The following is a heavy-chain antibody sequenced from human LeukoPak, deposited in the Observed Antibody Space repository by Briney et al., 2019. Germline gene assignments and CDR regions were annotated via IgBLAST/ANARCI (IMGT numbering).Heavy chain of an antibody. J-gene: IGHJ4*02. CDR3: ARVKYGYFDY. CDR1: GFTVSTNY. CDR2: IYTGGST. D-gene: IGHD3-10*01. Sequence: GGSLRLSCAASGFTVSTNYMSWVRQAPGKGLEWVSIIYTGGSTYYADSVKGRFTISRDNSKNTLYLQMNSLRAEDTAVYYCARVKYGYFDYWGQGTLVTVSS. V-gene: IGHV3-53*01.